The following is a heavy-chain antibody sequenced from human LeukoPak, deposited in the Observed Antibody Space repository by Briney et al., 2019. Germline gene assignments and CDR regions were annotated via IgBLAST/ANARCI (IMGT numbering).Heavy chain of an antibody. J-gene: IGHJ4*02. CDR3: ARGAVAYYYFDN. D-gene: IGHD6-19*01. CDR2: MYYSGST. CDR1: GGSISSYY. Sequence: KSSETLSLTCTVSGGSISSYYWSRIRQPAGKGLEWIGYMYYSGSTNYNPSLKSRVTISVDTSKNQFSLKLSSVTAADTAVYYCARGAVAYYYFDNWGQGTLVTVSS. V-gene: IGHV4-59*01.